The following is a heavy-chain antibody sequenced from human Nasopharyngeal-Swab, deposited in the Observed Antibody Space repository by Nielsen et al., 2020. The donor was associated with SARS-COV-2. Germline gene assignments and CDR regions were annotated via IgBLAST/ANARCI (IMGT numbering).Heavy chain of an antibody. V-gene: IGHV3-23*01. CDR1: GFTFSSYA. D-gene: IGHD2-2*01. Sequence: GESLKISCEASGFTFSSYAMSWVRQAPGKGLEWVSAISGSGGSTYYADSVKGRFTISRDNSKNTLYLQMNSLRAEDTAVYYCAKVGVIDIVVVPAAISTYYFDYWGQGTLVTVSS. CDR2: ISGSGGST. J-gene: IGHJ4*02. CDR3: AKVGVIDIVVVPAAISTYYFDY.